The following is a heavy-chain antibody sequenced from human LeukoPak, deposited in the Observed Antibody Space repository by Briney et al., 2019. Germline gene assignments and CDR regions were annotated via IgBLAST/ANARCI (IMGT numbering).Heavy chain of an antibody. J-gene: IGHJ4*02. CDR3: ARGSGWIFHY. V-gene: IGHV3-7*01. CDR1: GFTFSSYW. D-gene: IGHD6-19*01. CDR2: IKEDGSEK. Sequence: GGSLRLSCAGFGFTFSSYWMTWVRQAPGKGLEWVAVIKEDGSEKYYLDSVKGRFTISRDNAKNSLYLQMNSLRAEDTAVYYCARGSGWIFHYWGQGTLVTVSS.